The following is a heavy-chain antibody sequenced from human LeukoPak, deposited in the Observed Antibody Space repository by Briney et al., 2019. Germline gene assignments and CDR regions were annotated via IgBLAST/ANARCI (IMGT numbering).Heavy chain of an antibody. Sequence: GGSLRLSCAASGFTFSSYWMSWVRQAPGKGPEWVAHIKQDASQEYHVDSVKGRLTISRDNAKNSQYLQMNSLRAEDTAVYYCARGVVYPAWSGPHWSDYWGQGALVTVSS. CDR2: IKQDASQE. D-gene: IGHD3-3*01. CDR1: GFTFSSYW. CDR3: ARGVVYPAWSGPHWSDY. J-gene: IGHJ4*02. V-gene: IGHV3-7*01.